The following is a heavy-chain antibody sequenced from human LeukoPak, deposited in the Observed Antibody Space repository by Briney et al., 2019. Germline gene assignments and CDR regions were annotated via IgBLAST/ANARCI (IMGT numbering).Heavy chain of an antibody. CDR1: GGSISSGSYF. CDR2: IYTSGST. V-gene: IGHV4-61*02. D-gene: IGHD3-22*01. CDR3: ARDGLPAVDRWFDP. Sequence: PSQTLSLTCTVSGGSISSGSYFWRWIRQPAGKGLEWTGRIYTSGSTNYNPSLKSRVTISVDTSKNQFSLKLSSVTAADTAVYYCARDGLPAVDRWFDPWGQGTLVTVSS. J-gene: IGHJ5*02.